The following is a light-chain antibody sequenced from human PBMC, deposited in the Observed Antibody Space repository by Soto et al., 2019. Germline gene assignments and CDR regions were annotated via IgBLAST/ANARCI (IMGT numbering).Light chain of an antibody. J-gene: IGKJ1*01. CDR3: QQYGSSGT. V-gene: IGKV1-5*01. Sequence: DIQMTQSPSTLSGSVGARVTITGRASQTISIWLAWYPPKPGKAPKLLIYASSTLQSGVPSRFSGSGSGTDFTLTISRLEPEDFAVYYCQQYGSSGTVGQGTKVDIK. CDR2: ASS. CDR1: QTISIW.